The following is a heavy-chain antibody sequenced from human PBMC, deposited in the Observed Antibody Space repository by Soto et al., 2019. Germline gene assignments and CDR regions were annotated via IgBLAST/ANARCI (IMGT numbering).Heavy chain of an antibody. CDR3: ARDRRFIAAAGKGNDS. J-gene: IGHJ4*02. D-gene: IGHD6-13*01. Sequence: ASVKVSCKASGYTFTSYGISWVRQAPGQGLEGMGWISAYNGNTNYAQKLQGRVTMTTDTSTSTAYMELRSVRSDDTAVYYCARDRRFIAAAGKGNDSWGQGTLVTVSS. V-gene: IGHV1-18*01. CDR2: ISAYNGNT. CDR1: GYTFTSYG.